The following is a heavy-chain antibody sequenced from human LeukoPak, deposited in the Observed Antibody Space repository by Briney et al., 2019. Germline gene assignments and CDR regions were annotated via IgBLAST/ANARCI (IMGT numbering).Heavy chain of an antibody. Sequence: GESLKISCKGSGYSFTSYWIGWVRLRPGKGLEWMGIICPRDSDTRYSPSIQGQVTISADKSISTAYLQWSSLKASDTAMYYCARARLPPYYFDYWGQEPWSPSPQ. CDR2: ICPRDSDT. CDR1: GYSFTSYW. CDR3: ARARLPPYYFDY. J-gene: IGHJ4*01. D-gene: IGHD4-11*01. V-gene: IGHV5-51*01.